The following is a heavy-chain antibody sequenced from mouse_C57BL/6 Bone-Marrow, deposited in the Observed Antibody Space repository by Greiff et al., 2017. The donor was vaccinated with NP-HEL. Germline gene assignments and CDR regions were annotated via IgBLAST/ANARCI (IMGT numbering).Heavy chain of an antibody. CDR3: ARSYGKGYFDY. V-gene: IGHV3-5*01. D-gene: IGHD2-1*01. Sequence: VQLKESGPGLVKPSQTVFLTCTVTGISITTGNYRWSWIRQFPGNKLEWIGYIYYSGNITYNPSLTSRTTITRDTPKNQFFLEMNSLTAEDTATYYCARSYGKGYFDYWGQGTTLTVSS. CDR1: GISITTGNYR. CDR2: IYYSGNI. J-gene: IGHJ2*01.